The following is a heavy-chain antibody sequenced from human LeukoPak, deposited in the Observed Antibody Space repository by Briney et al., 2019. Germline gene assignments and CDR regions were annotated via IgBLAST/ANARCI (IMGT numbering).Heavy chain of an antibody. CDR3: ARDLGGGAFDI. Sequence: GGSLRLSCAASGFTFSSYSMNWVRQAPGKGLEWVSVIYSGGSTYYADSVKGRFTISRDNSKNTLYLQMNSLRAEDTAVYYCARDLGGGAFDIWGQGTMVTVSS. CDR1: GFTFSSYS. V-gene: IGHV3-53*01. D-gene: IGHD3-16*01. CDR2: IYSGGST. J-gene: IGHJ3*02.